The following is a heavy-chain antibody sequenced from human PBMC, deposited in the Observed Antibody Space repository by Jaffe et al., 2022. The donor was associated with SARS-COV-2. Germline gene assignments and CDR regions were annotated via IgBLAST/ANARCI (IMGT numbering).Heavy chain of an antibody. Sequence: QVQLVQSGAEVKKPGASVKVSCKASGYTFTSYDINWVRQATGQGLEWMGWMNPNSGNTGYAQKFQGRVTMTRNTSISTAYMELSSLRSEDTAVYYCVRGPSVVPAARTVAGTRRVRGYYFDYWGQGTLVTVSS. CDR2: MNPNSGNT. J-gene: IGHJ4*02. V-gene: IGHV1-8*01. D-gene: IGHD2-2*01. CDR1: GYTFTSYD. CDR3: VRGPSVVPAARTVAGTRRVRGYYFDY.